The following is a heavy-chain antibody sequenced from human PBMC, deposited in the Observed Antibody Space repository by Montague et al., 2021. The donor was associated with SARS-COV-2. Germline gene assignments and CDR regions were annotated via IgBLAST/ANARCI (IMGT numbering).Heavy chain of an antibody. V-gene: IGHV4-39*01. CDR2: IYYTETTYYNPAPKSGTT. D-gene: IGHD6-19*01. Sequence: SETLSLTCTFYGGSFSSTRYYWSWIRQPPGKGLEWIGSIYYTETTYYNPAPKSGTTFYSPSLKSRVTLSVDAATNQVSLNLVSVTATDTAVYYCSKGGGIGVSDSWGQGTLVAVSS. CDR3: SKGGGIGVSDS. J-gene: IGHJ4*02. CDR1: GGSFSSTRYY.